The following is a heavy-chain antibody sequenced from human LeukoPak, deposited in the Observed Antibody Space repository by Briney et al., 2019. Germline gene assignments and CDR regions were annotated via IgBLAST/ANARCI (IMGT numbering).Heavy chain of an antibody. CDR3: ARGSGSVNTEYY. CDR2: IYSGGNT. Sequence: GGSLRLSCAASGSNVSSNYMSWVRQAPGKGLEWVSVIYSGGNTYYADSVKGRFTVSRDNSKNTLYLQMNSLRAEDTAVYYCARGSGSVNTEYYWGQGTLVTVSS. J-gene: IGHJ4*02. D-gene: IGHD3-10*01. CDR1: GSNVSSNY. V-gene: IGHV3-53*01.